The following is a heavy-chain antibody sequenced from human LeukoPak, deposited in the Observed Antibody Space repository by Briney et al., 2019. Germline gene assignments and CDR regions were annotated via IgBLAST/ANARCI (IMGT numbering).Heavy chain of an antibody. CDR1: GGTFSSYA. CDR3: ARESGRNIVVVPAAITPAYYVMDV. Sequence: GASVKVSCKASGGTFSSYAISWVRQAPGQGLEWMGRIIPIFGIANYAQKFQGRVTITADKSTSTAYMELSSLRSEDTAVYYCARESGRNIVVVPAAITPAYYVMDVWGQGTTVTVSS. D-gene: IGHD2-2*02. CDR2: IIPIFGIA. J-gene: IGHJ6*02. V-gene: IGHV1-69*04.